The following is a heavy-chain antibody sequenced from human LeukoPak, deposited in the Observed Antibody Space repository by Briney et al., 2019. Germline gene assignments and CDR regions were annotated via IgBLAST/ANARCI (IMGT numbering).Heavy chain of an antibody. V-gene: IGHV4-34*01. D-gene: IGHD5-18*01. Sequence: SETLSFTCAVYGGSFSGYYWSWIRQPPGKGLEWIGEINHSGSTNYNPSLKSRVTISVDTSKNQFSLKLSSVTAADTAVYYCARSQESRYSYGYVWGQGTLVTVSS. CDR3: ARSQESRYSYGYV. CDR1: GGSFSGYY. CDR2: INHSGST. J-gene: IGHJ4*02.